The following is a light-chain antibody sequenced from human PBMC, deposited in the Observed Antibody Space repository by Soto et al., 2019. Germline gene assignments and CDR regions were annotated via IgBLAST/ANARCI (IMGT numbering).Light chain of an antibody. V-gene: IGKV3-15*01. CDR1: QSVSSD. CDR3: QQYNNWPHT. J-gene: IGKJ2*01. Sequence: EIVMTQSPATLSVSPGERATLSCRASQSVSSDLAWYLQKPGQAPSLLVYGASTRATGMPARFSGSGSGTEFTLTISSLQSEDFAVYYCQQYNNWPHTFGQGTKPEIK. CDR2: GAS.